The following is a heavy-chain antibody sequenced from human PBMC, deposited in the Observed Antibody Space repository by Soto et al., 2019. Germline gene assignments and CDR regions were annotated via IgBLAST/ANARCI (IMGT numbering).Heavy chain of an antibody. J-gene: IGHJ6*02. CDR3: ARGNTGTINYYYYYGTDG. CDR2: INHSGST. Sequence: SETLSLTCAFYVVSFSGYYWSCIRHPPGKWLEWIGEINHSGSTNYNPSLKSRVTISVDTSRNQFSLKLSSVTAADTAVYYCARGNTGTINYYYYYGTDGWCQGISDTVSS. V-gene: IGHV4-34*01. CDR1: VVSFSGYY. D-gene: IGHD4-4*01.